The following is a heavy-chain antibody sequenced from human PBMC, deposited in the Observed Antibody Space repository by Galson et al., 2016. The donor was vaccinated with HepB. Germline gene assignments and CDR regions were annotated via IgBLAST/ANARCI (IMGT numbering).Heavy chain of an antibody. D-gene: IGHD1-26*01. CDR2: VYYSGST. CDR1: GGSIRNTDLY. Sequence: SETLSLTCSVSGGSIRNTDLYWGWIRQPPGKGLEWMGSVYYSGSTYYNPSLRSRVTISVDTSKNQFSLKLTSVTAADTAVYYCARHISVTYAGQLTHYFDCWGPGSLVTVSS. J-gene: IGHJ4*02. CDR3: ARHISVTYAGQLTHYFDC. V-gene: IGHV4-39*01.